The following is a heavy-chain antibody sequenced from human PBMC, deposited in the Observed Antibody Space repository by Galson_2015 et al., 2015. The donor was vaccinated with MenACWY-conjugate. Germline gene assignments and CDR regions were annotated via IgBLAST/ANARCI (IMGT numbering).Heavy chain of an antibody. Sequence: SETLSLTCTVSGGSISSYYWSWIRQPPGKGLEWIGYIYYSESTNYNPSLKSRVTISVDTSKNQFSLKLSSVTAADTAVYYCARVYGYYDKGGFDYWGQGTLVTVSS. CDR3: ARVYGYYDKGGFDY. CDR1: GGSISSYY. J-gene: IGHJ4*02. V-gene: IGHV4-59*01. D-gene: IGHD5-18*01. CDR2: IYYSEST.